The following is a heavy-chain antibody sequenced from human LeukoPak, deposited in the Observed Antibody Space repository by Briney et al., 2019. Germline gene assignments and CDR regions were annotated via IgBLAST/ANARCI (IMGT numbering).Heavy chain of an antibody. CDR3: ARGGAARPDF. CDR1: GFTVSDYY. J-gene: IGHJ4*02. V-gene: IGHV3-7*01. Sequence: GGSLRLSCAASGFTVSDYYMNWFRQTPGKGLEWVAKIKADGGEKDHVASVKGRFTISRDNAKNSLYLQMNSLRVEDTAVYYCARGGAARPDFWGQGTLVTVSS. D-gene: IGHD6-6*01. CDR2: IKADGGEK.